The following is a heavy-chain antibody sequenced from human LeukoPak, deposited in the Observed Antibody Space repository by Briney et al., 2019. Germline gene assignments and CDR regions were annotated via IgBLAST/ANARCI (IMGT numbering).Heavy chain of an antibody. V-gene: IGHV3-64*01. Sequence: GGSLRLSCAASGFTFSSYAMHWVRQAPGKGLEYVSAISSNGGSTYCANSVKGRFTISRDNSKNTLYLQMNSLRAEDTAVYYCAKGSTYSSSWFFDYWGQGTLVTVSS. D-gene: IGHD6-13*01. J-gene: IGHJ4*02. CDR1: GFTFSSYA. CDR3: AKGSTYSSSWFFDY. CDR2: ISSNGGST.